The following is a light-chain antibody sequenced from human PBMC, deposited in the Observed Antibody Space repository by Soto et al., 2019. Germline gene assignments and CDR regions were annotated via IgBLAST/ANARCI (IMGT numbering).Light chain of an antibody. V-gene: IGLV2-11*01. J-gene: IGLJ1*01. Sequence: QSVLTQPRSVSGCPGQSVTISCTGTSSDVGGYNYVSWYQQHPGKAPKLMIYDVSKRPSGVPDRFSGSKSGNTASLTISGLQAEDEADYYCCSYAGSYTYVFGTGTKVT. CDR1: SSDVGGYNY. CDR3: CSYAGSYTYV. CDR2: DVS.